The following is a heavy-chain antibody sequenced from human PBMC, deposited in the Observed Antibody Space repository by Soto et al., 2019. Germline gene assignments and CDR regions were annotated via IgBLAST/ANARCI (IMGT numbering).Heavy chain of an antibody. CDR1: GYTFTSYY. Sequence: ASVKVSCKASGYTFTSYYMHWVRQAPGQGLEWMGIINPSGGSTSYAQKFQGRVTMTRDTSTSTVYMELSSLRSEDTAVYYCARVKRFDSSGYSLFDYWGQGTLVTVSS. V-gene: IGHV1-46*01. CDR3: ARVKRFDSSGYSLFDY. CDR2: INPSGGST. D-gene: IGHD3-22*01. J-gene: IGHJ4*02.